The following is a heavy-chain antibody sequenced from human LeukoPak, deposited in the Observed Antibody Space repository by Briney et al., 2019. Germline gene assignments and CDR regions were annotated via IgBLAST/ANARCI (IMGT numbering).Heavy chain of an antibody. Sequence: ASVKVSCKVSGYTLTELSTHWVRQAPGKGLEWMGWINPNNGGTNYAQKFQGRVTISRHTSISTAFIELTRLRSDDTAVYYCASGFMGYDRSGYYDDAFDIWGQGTMVTVSS. CDR1: GYTLTELS. D-gene: IGHD3-22*01. V-gene: IGHV1-2*02. CDR2: INPNNGGT. CDR3: ASGFMGYDRSGYYDDAFDI. J-gene: IGHJ3*02.